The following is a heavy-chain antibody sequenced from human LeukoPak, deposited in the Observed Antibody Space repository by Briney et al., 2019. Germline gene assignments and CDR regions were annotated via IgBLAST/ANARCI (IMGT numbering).Heavy chain of an antibody. Sequence: GGSLRLSCTASGFTFGDYAMIWFRQAPGKGLEWVGFIRSKTYGGTTEYAASVKGRFTISRDDSKSIAYLQMNSPKTEDTPVYYCTRHDCSGTSCYRRYYFDFWGQGTLVTVSS. CDR3: TRHDCSGTSCYRRYYFDF. CDR2: IRSKTYGGTT. CDR1: GFTFGDYA. J-gene: IGHJ4*02. D-gene: IGHD2-2*02. V-gene: IGHV3-49*03.